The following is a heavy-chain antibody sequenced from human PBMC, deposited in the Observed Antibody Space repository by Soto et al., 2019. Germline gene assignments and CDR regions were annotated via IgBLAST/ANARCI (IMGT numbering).Heavy chain of an antibody. CDR2: IYHSGSA. D-gene: IGHD3-3*01. CDR3: ERVTIFEYWFDP. CDR1: SYSISGGFY. Sequence: SETLSLTCAVSSYSISGGFYWAWLRQPPGKGLEWIGNIYHSGSAHYNPSLKSRVTMSVDTSKNNFSLRLTSVTAADTAVYYCERVTIFEYWFDPWGQGILVTVS. V-gene: IGHV4-38-2*01. J-gene: IGHJ5*02.